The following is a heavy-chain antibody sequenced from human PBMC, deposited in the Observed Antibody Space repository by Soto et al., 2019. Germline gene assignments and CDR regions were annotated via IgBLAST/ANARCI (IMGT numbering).Heavy chain of an antibody. Sequence: GASVKVSCKASGYTFTSYGISWVRQAPGQGLEWMGWISAYNGNTNYAQKLQGRVTMTTDTSTSTAYMELRSLRSDDTAVYYCAREVRYFDWTCPDYWGQGTLVTVSS. V-gene: IGHV1-18*01. J-gene: IGHJ4*02. CDR3: AREVRYFDWTCPDY. CDR2: ISAYNGNT. CDR1: GYTFTSYG. D-gene: IGHD3-9*01.